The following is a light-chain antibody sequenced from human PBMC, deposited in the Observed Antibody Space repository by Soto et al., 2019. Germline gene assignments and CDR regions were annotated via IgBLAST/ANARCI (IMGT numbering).Light chain of an antibody. V-gene: IGKV1-5*01. CDR3: QQYNSYWT. J-gene: IGKJ1*01. CDR1: QSISSW. CDR2: DAS. Sequence: DIQMTQSPSTLSASVGDRVTITCRASQSISSWLAWYQQKPGKAPKLLIYDASSLESGVPSRFSGSGSGTEFTLTISSLQPADFETYYCQQYNSYWTFGQGTKVEIK.